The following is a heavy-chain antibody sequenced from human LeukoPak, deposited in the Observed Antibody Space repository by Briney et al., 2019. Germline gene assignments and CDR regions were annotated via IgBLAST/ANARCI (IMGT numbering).Heavy chain of an antibody. CDR2: ISSSSSYI. J-gene: IGHJ4*02. CDR1: GFTFSSYS. V-gene: IGHV3-21*01. Sequence: PGGSLRLSCAASGFTFSSYSMNWVRQAPGKGLEWVSSISSSSSYIFYADSVKGRFTISRDNAKNSLYLQMNSLRAEDTAVYYCARGSSGWYEGSLWQSGGYFDYWGQGTLVTVSS. CDR3: ARGSSGWYEGSLWQSGGYFDY. D-gene: IGHD6-19*01.